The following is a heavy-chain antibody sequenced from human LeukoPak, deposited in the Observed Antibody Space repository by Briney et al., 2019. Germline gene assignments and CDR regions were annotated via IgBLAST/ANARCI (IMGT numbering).Heavy chain of an antibody. V-gene: IGHV3-23*01. J-gene: IGHJ6*03. CDR2: ISGSGGST. CDR3: AKDRPMEPTKYYYYMDV. CDR1: GFIFSNYA. D-gene: IGHD1-1*01. Sequence: GGSLRLSCAASGFIFSNYAMSWVRQAPGKGLEWVSAISGSGGSTNYADSVKGRFTISRDNSKNTLYLQMNSLRAEDTAVYYCAKDRPMEPTKYYYYMDVWGKGTTVTVSS.